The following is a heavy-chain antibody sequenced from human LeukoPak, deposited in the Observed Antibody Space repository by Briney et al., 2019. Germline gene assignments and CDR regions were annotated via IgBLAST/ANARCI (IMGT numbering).Heavy chain of an antibody. CDR2: ISGGFARS. CDR3: AEVQGSVVVVAVDY. Sequence: PGGSLRLSCETSGFAFSSYAMSWVRQAPGKGLEWVSGISGGFARSYSADFVKGQFTISGDDSKNTLFLQMNSLGAEDTVVYYCAEVQGSVVVVAVDYWGQGALVTVSS. D-gene: IGHD2-15*01. V-gene: IGHV3-23*01. J-gene: IGHJ4*02. CDR1: GFAFSSYA.